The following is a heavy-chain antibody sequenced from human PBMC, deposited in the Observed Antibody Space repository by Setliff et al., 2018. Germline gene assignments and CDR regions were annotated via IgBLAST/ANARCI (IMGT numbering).Heavy chain of an antibody. CDR1: GGTFSSYA. J-gene: IGHJ6*02. CDR2: IIPILGIA. CDR3: ARERVYATSGGYYYYYGMDV. Sequence: GASVKVSCKASGGTFSSYAISWVRQAPGQGLEWMGGIIPILGIANSAQKFQGRVTITTDESTSPAYMELSSLRSEDTAVYYCARERVYATSGGYYYYYGMDVWGQGTTVTVSS. V-gene: IGHV1-69*10. D-gene: IGHD2-8*01.